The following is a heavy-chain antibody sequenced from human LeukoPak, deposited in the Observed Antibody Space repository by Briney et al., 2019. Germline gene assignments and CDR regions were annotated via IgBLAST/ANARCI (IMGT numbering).Heavy chain of an antibody. J-gene: IGHJ4*02. Sequence: GGSLRLSCAASGFTVISTYMTWVRQAPGRGLECVSVIYSGGSTHHADSVKGRFTISRDNSKNTLYLQMNSLTAEDTAVYYCATRGAYSYGSGTYLGYWGQGTLVTVSS. CDR2: IYSGGST. D-gene: IGHD3-10*01. CDR3: ATRGAYSYGSGTYLGY. CDR1: GFTVISTY. V-gene: IGHV3-53*01.